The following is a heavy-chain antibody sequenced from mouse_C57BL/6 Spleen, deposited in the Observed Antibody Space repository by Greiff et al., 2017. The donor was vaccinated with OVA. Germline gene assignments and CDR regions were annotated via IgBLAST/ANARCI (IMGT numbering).Heavy chain of an antibody. D-gene: IGHD1-1*01. CDR1: GYSITSGYY. CDR2: ISYDGSN. J-gene: IGHJ1*03. CDR3: ARALYYGSSYWYFDV. Sequence: VQLKESGPGLVKPSQSLSLTCSVTGYSITSGYYWNWIRQFPGNKREWMGYISYDGSNNYKPSLKNRISITRDTSKNQFFLKLNSVTTEDTATYYGARALYYGSSYWYFDVWGTGTTVTVSS. V-gene: IGHV3-6*01.